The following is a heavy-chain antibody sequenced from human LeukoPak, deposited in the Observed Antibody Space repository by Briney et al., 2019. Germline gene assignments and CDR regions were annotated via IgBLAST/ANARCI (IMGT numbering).Heavy chain of an antibody. CDR1: GFTFSSYW. V-gene: IGHV3-74*01. CDR2: ISSGGSST. J-gene: IGHJ6*02. CDR3: ASPSSSWPHYGMDV. D-gene: IGHD6-13*01. Sequence: GGSLRLSCAASGFTFSSYWMHWVRQAPGKGLVWVSRISSGGSSTDYADSVKGRFTISRDNSKNTLYLQMNSLRAEDTAVYYCASPSSSWPHYGMDVWGQGTTVTVSS.